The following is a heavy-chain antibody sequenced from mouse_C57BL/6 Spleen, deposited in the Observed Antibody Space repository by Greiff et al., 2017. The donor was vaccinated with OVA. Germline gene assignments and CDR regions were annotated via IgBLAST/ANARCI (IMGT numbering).Heavy chain of an antibody. V-gene: IGHV1-76*01. CDR2: IYPGSGNT. CDR1: GYTFTDYY. J-gene: IGHJ2*01. Sequence: VQLQQSGAELVRPGASVKLSCKASGYTFTDYYINWVKQRPGQGLEWIARIYPGSGNTYYNEKFKGKATLTAEKSSSTAYMQLSSLTSEDSAVYFCAGTTDYFDYWGQGTTRTVSS. D-gene: IGHD1-1*01. CDR3: AGTTDYFDY.